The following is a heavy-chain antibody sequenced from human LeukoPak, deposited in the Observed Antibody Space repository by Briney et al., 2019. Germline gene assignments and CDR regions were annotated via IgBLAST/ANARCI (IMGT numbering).Heavy chain of an antibody. J-gene: IGHJ5*02. CDR1: GFTFSSYA. Sequence: EGSLRLSCAASGFTFSSYAMSWVRQAPGKGLEWVSAISSSGGSTYYADSVKGRFTTSRDNSKNTLYLQMNSLRAEDTAVYYCAKDEDSSGWYWFDPWGQGTLVTVSS. CDR2: ISSSGGST. CDR3: AKDEDSSGWYWFDP. D-gene: IGHD6-19*01. V-gene: IGHV3-23*01.